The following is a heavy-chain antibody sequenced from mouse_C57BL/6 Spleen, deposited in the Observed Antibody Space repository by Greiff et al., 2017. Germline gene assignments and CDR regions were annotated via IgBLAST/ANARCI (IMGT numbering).Heavy chain of an antibody. Sequence: VQLKESGAELVRPGASVKLSCTASGFNIKDDYMHWVKQRPEQGLEWIGWIDPENGDTEYASKCQGKATITADTSSNTAYLQLSSLTSEDTAVYYCTTGYYGSSPYFDYWGQGTTLTVSS. CDR3: TTGYYGSSPYFDY. V-gene: IGHV14-4*01. CDR2: IDPENGDT. J-gene: IGHJ2*01. CDR1: GFNIKDDY. D-gene: IGHD1-1*01.